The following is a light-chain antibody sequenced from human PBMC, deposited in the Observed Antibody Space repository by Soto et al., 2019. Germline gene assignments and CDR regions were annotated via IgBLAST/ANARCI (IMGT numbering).Light chain of an antibody. Sequence: TQSPGTVSLYPGERATLSCRARQSVSSSWLAWYQQKLGKAPKLRIYDASSLESRVPSRFSGSGSGTECTRTICSLQSEDFSLYYYHLYENWPQTFGQGTNVEIK. V-gene: IGKV1-5*01. CDR1: QSVSSSW. J-gene: IGKJ1*01. CDR3: HLYENWPQT. CDR2: DAS.